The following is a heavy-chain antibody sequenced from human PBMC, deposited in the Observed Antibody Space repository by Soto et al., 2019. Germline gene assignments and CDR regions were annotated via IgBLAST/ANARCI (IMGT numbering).Heavy chain of an antibody. Sequence: QIQLVQSGGEVKKPGDSVKVSCKSSGYKFISHSITWVRQAPGQGLEWMGRISAYNGNTNYAQKLQGRGTMTTDTSTNPAYMELRSLRSDVKAVYYCARGAFCGGAPGCRDMDVWGQGTTVTVSS. J-gene: IGHJ6*02. D-gene: IGHD2-21*01. CDR2: ISAYNGNT. V-gene: IGHV1-18*01. CDR1: GYKFISHS. CDR3: ARGAFCGGAPGCRDMDV.